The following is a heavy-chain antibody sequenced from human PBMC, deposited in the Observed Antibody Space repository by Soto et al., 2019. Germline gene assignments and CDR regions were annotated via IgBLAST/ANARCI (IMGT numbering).Heavy chain of an antibody. CDR3: TRELDYYDSSCFGIFDY. V-gene: IGHV3-49*03. Sequence: GGSLRLSCTACGFTFGAYAMSWFRQAPGKGLEWVGFIRSKAYGGTTEYAASVKGRFTISRDDSKSIAYLQMNSLKTEDTAVYYCTRELDYYDSSCFGIFDYWGQGTLAAVS. D-gene: IGHD3-22*01. CDR2: IRSKAYGGTT. J-gene: IGHJ4*02. CDR1: GFTFGAYA.